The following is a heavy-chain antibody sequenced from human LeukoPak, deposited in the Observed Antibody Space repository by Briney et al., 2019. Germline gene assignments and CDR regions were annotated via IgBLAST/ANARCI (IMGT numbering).Heavy chain of an antibody. V-gene: IGHV3-33*01. CDR1: GFTFSSYG. Sequence: GGSLRLSCAASGFTFSSYGMHWVRQAPGKGLEWVAVIWYDGSNKYYADSVKGRFTISRDSSKNTLYLQMNSLRAEDTAVYYCAREILYSYGYGPLDYWGQGTPVTVSS. D-gene: IGHD5-18*01. CDR3: AREILYSYGYGPLDY. J-gene: IGHJ4*02. CDR2: IWYDGSNK.